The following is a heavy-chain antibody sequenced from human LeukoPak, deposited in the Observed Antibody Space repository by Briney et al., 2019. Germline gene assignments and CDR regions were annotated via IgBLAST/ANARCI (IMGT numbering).Heavy chain of an antibody. Sequence: PGGSLRLSCAASGFTFDDYAMHWVRQAPGKGLEWVSGISWNSGSIGYADSVKGRFTISRDNAKNSLYLQMNSLRAEDTAVYYCARDDPGNAFDIWGQGTMVTVSS. CDR3: ARDDPGNAFDI. V-gene: IGHV3-9*01. CDR2: ISWNSGSI. CDR1: GFTFDDYA. J-gene: IGHJ3*02.